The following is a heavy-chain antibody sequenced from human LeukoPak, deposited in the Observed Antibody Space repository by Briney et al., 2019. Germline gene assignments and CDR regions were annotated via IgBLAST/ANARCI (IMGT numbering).Heavy chain of an antibody. Sequence: GGSLRLSCAASGFSFSHYNMNWVRQAPGKGLEWVSYITGSSSTIHYADSVKGRFTISRDNAKNSLYLQMNSLKAEDTAVYYCAREPTYSSSWHTSCDYWGQGTVVTVSS. CDR3: AREPTYSSSWHTSCDY. CDR2: ITGSSSTI. V-gene: IGHV3-48*01. CDR1: GFSFSHYN. J-gene: IGHJ4*02. D-gene: IGHD6-13*01.